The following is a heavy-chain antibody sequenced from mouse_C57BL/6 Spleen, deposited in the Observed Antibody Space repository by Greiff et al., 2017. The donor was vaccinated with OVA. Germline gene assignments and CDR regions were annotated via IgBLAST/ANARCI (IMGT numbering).Heavy chain of an antibody. CDR3: TRFTTVVAFDY. D-gene: IGHD1-1*01. Sequence: QVQLKESGAELVRPGASVTLSCKASGYTFTDYEMHWVKQTPVHGLEWIGAIDPETGGTAYNQKFKGKAILTADQSSSTAYMELRSLTSEDSAVYYCTRFTTVVAFDYWGQGTTLTVSS. CDR2: IDPETGGT. CDR1: GYTFTDYE. J-gene: IGHJ2*01. V-gene: IGHV1-15*01.